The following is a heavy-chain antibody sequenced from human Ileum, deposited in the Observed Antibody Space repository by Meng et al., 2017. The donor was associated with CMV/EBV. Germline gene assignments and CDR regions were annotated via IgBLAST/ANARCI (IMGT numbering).Heavy chain of an antibody. Sequence: LSCATAGVAFSNYRMNWVRQAPGKGLEWVSSISTSSSYIFYADSVKGRFTISRDNAKNSLYLQMNSLRAEDTAVYYCARDSGSYYVYWGQGTLVTVSS. CDR3: ARDSGSYYVY. CDR1: GVAFSNYR. CDR2: ISTSSSYI. J-gene: IGHJ4*02. D-gene: IGHD1-26*01. V-gene: IGHV3-21*01.